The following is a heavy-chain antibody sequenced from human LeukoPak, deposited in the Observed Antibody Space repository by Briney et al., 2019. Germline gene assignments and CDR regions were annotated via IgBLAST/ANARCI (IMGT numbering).Heavy chain of an antibody. CDR1: GFTFSSYA. CDR2: ISGSGGST. CDR3: AKDPYSGSYYYFDY. V-gene: IGHV3-23*01. J-gene: IGHJ4*02. Sequence: GGSLRLSSAASGFTFSSYAMSWVRQAPGKGLEWVSAISGSGGSTYYADSVKGRFTISRDNSKNTLYLQMNSLRAEDTAVYYCAKDPYSGSYYYFDYWGQGTLVTVSS. D-gene: IGHD1-26*01.